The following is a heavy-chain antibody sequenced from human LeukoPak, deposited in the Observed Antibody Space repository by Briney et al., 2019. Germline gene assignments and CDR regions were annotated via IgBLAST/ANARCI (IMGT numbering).Heavy chain of an antibody. CDR3: ARDNRYDTHAFDI. D-gene: IGHD3-9*01. CDR2: ISSSGSTI. Sequence: GGSLRLSCAASGFTFSSYEMNWVRQAPGKGLEWVSYISSSGSTIYYADSVKGRFTIPRDNAKNSLYLQMNSLRAEDTAVYYCARDNRYDTHAFDIWGQGTMVTVSS. J-gene: IGHJ3*02. CDR1: GFTFSSYE. V-gene: IGHV3-48*03.